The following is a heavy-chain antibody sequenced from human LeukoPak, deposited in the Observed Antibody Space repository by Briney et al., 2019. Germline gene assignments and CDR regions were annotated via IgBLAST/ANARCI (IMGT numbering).Heavy chain of an antibody. CDR2: IYYSGST. V-gene: IGHV4-31*11. CDR1: GGSITNTNY. J-gene: IGHJ4*02. D-gene: IGHD6-13*01. CDR3: ATRSSWYGPFWY. Sequence: SETLSLTCGVSGGSITNTNYWTWIRQHPGKGLEWIGYIYYSGSTYNPSLKSRVTISVDTSKNQFSLKLSSVTAADTAVYYCATRSSWYGPFWYWGQGTLVTVSS.